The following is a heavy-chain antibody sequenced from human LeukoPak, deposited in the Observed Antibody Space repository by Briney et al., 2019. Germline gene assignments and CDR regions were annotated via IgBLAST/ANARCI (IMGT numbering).Heavy chain of an antibody. CDR3: ARERYYYDSSGYYYVLDY. J-gene: IGHJ4*02. D-gene: IGHD3-22*01. V-gene: IGHV4-4*07. CDR1: GGSISSYY. Sequence: SETLSLTCTVPGGSISSYYWSWIRQPAGKGLEWIGRIYTSGSTNYNPSLKSRVTMSVDTSKNQFSLKLSSVTAADTAVYYCARERYYYDSSGYYYVLDYWGQGTLVTVSS. CDR2: IYTSGST.